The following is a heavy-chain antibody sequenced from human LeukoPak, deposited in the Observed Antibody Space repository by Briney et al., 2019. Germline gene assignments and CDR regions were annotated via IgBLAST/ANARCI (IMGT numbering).Heavy chain of an antibody. CDR3: ARIKWMGYSMYYFDY. CDR2: IYYSGST. J-gene: IGHJ4*02. V-gene: IGHV4-59*01. Sequence: SETLSLTCTVSGGSTSSYYWSWIRQPPGKGLEWIGYIYYSGSTNYNPSLKSRVTISVDTSKNQFSLKLSSVTAADTAVYYCARIKWMGYSMYYFDYWGQGTLVTVSS. CDR1: GGSTSSYY. D-gene: IGHD6-13*01.